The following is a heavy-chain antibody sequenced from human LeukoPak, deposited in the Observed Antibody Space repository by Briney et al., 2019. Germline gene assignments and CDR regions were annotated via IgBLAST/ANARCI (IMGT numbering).Heavy chain of an antibody. CDR3: ARVGQSSTSCFDY. D-gene: IGHD2-2*01. J-gene: IGHJ4*02. V-gene: IGHV4-4*02. Sequence: SGTLSLTCAVSGGSISSSNWWSWVRQPPGKGLEWIGEIYHSGSTNYNPSLKSRVTISVDKSKNQFSLKLSSVTAADTAVYYCARVGQSSTSCFDYWGQGTPVTVSS. CDR1: GGSISSSNW. CDR2: IYHSGST.